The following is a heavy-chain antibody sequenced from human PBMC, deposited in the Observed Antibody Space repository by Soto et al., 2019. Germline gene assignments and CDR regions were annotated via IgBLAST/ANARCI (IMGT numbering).Heavy chain of an antibody. CDR1: GFTFSSYA. Sequence: QVQLVESGGGVVQPGRSLRLSCAASGFTFSSYAMHWVRQAPGKGLEWVAVISYDGSNKYYADSVKGRFTISRDNSKNTRYLQMNSLRAEDTAVYYCAREGYCGGDCYNFDYWGQGTLVTVSS. CDR2: ISYDGSNK. CDR3: AREGYCGGDCYNFDY. D-gene: IGHD2-21*02. V-gene: IGHV3-30-3*01. J-gene: IGHJ4*02.